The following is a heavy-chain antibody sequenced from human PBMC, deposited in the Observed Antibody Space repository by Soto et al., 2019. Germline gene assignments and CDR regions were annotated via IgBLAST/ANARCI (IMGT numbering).Heavy chain of an antibody. V-gene: IGHV3-30*18. CDR3: AKASSHYGSGSYYTNDY. CDR2: ISHDGNNK. Sequence: QVQLVESGGGVVEPERSLRLSCAASGFTFSSYGMHWVRQAPGRGLEWVAVISHDGNNKYYADSVKGRFIISRDNSRNTLYLQMSSLRPEDTAVYSCAKASSHYGSGSYYTNDYWGQGTLVTVSS. J-gene: IGHJ4*02. D-gene: IGHD3-10*01. CDR1: GFTFSSYG.